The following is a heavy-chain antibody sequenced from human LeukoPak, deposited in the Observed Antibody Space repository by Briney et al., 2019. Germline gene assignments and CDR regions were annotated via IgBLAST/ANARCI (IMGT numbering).Heavy chain of an antibody. CDR2: ISSSSSYI. J-gene: IGHJ4*02. CDR3: ASLYDSSGYYPLDY. D-gene: IGHD3-22*01. Sequence: GGSLRLSCAASGFTFSSYGMTWVRQAPGKGLEWVSSISSSSSYIYYADSVKGRFTISRDNAKNSLYLQMNSLRAEDTAVYYCASLYDSSGYYPLDYWGQGTLVTVSS. CDR1: GFTFSSYG. V-gene: IGHV3-21*01.